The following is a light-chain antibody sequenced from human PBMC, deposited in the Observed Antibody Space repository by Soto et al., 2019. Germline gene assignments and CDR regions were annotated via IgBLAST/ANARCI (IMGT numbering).Light chain of an antibody. CDR1: QSVSSY. Sequence: EIVMTQSPGTLSLSPGERATLSCRSSQSVSSYLALYQQKPGQAPRLLIYDASNRATGIPARFSGSGSGTDFTLTISSLEPEDFAVYYCQQRSNWPSFGTGNKVDIK. CDR2: DAS. CDR3: QQRSNWPS. J-gene: IGKJ3*01. V-gene: IGKV3-11*01.